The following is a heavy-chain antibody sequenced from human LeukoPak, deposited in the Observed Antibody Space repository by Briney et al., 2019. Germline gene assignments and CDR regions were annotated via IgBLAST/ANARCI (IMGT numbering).Heavy chain of an antibody. CDR3: ARDAWGAVAATLDV. D-gene: IGHD6-19*01. J-gene: IGHJ6*02. Sequence: PGGSLRLSCAASGCTFSSYGMHWVRQAPGKGLEWVAVIYYYGSNKYYADSVKGRFTISRDNSKNTLYLQMNSLRAEDTAVYYCARDAWGAVAATLDVWGQGTTVTVSS. CDR2: IYYYGSNK. V-gene: IGHV3-30*03. CDR1: GCTFSSYG.